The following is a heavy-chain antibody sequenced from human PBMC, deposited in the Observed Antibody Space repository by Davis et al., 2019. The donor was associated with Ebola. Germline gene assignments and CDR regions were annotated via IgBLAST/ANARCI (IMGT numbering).Heavy chain of an antibody. CDR2: IYYSGST. CDR1: GGSISSYY. J-gene: IGHJ5*02. Sequence: MPSETLSLTCTVSGGSISSYYWGWIRQPPGKGLEWIGSIYYSGSTYYNPSLKSRVTISVDTSKNQFSLKLSSVTAADTAVYYCARQGSRILTGYYSSWFDPWGQGTLVTVSS. CDR3: ARQGSRILTGYYSSWFDP. V-gene: IGHV4-39*01. D-gene: IGHD3-9*01.